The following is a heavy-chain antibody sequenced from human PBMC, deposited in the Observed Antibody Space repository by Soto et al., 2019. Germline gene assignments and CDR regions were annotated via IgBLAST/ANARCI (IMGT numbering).Heavy chain of an antibody. CDR1: GYTFTSYY. J-gene: IGHJ4*02. Sequence: QVQLVQSGAEVKKPGASVKVSCKASGYTFTSYYMHWVRQAPGQGLEWMGIINPSGGSTSYAQKFQGRVTMTRDTCTSTVYRELSSLRSEDTVVYYCARAYSSGWYSPARWGQGTRLTVSS. V-gene: IGHV1-46*03. CDR3: ARAYSSGWYSPAR. CDR2: INPSGGST. D-gene: IGHD6-19*01.